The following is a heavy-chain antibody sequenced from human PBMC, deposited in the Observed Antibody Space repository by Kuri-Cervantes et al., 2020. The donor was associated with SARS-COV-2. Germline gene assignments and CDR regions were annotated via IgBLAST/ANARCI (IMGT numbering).Heavy chain of an antibody. D-gene: IGHD3-9*01. J-gene: IGHJ3*02. CDR1: GFTFSSYA. CDR3: AGAILDAFDI. Sequence: LSLTCAASGFTFSSYAMHRVRQAPGKGLEWVAVISYDGSNKYYADSVKGRFTISRDNSKNTLYLQMNSLRAEDTAVYYCAGAILDAFDIWGQGTMVTVSS. V-gene: IGHV3-30*04. CDR2: ISYDGSNK.